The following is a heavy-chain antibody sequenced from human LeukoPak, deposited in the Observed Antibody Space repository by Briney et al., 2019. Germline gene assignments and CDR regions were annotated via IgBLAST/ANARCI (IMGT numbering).Heavy chain of an antibody. CDR2: ISGSGYST. CDR3: AKDLDHDYDDYGLDY. J-gene: IGHJ4*02. V-gene: IGHV3-23*01. Sequence: GGSLRLSCVASGFTFNNYAMTWVRQAPGKGLEWVSAISGSGYSTYYADSVKGRFTISRDNSKNTLYLQMNSLRAEDTAVYSCAKDLDHDYDDYGLDYWGQGTLVTVSS. D-gene: IGHD4-17*01. CDR1: GFTFNNYA.